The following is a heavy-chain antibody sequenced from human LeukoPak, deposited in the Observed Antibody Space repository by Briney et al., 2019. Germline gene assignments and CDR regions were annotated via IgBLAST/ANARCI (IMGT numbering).Heavy chain of an antibody. J-gene: IGHJ4*02. V-gene: IGHV4-38-2*02. CDR3: ARDWGPESYFDY. Sequence: SETLSLTCTVSGYSISSGYHWGWIRQPPGKGLEWIGSIYHSASTYYNPSLKSRVTISVVTSKNQFSLKLSSVTAADTAVYYCARDWGPESYFDYWGQGTLVTVSS. CDR2: IYHSAST. CDR1: GYSISSGYH. D-gene: IGHD3-16*01.